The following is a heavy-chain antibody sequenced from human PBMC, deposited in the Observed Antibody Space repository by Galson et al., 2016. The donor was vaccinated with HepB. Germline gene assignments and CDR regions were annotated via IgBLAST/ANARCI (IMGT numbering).Heavy chain of an antibody. CDR2: IIPIFGTS. D-gene: IGHD5-24*01. CDR3: ARVRDGYNHYYYYGMDV. V-gene: IGHV1-69*13. J-gene: IGHJ6*02. Sequence: SVKASCKASGGTFSSYAISWVRQAPEQGLEWMGGIIPIFGTSNYAQKFQGRVTITADESTSTAYMELSSLRSEDTAVYYCARVRDGYNHYYYYGMDVWGQGTTVTVSS. CDR1: GGTFSSYA.